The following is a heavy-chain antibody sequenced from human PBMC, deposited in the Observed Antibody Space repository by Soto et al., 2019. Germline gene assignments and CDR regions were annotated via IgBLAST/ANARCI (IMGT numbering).Heavy chain of an antibody. CDR2: IYYSGST. V-gene: IGHV4-39*01. J-gene: IGHJ5*02. Sequence: PLVILCLTYTVSGGSSSSSSYYWGWISQPPVKGLEWIGSIYYSGSTYYNPSLKSRVTISVDTSKNQFSLKLSSVTAADTAVYYCARQRYRSGWFPYNWFDPWGQGTLVTVS. CDR1: GGSSSSSSYY. D-gene: IGHD6-19*01. CDR3: ARQRYRSGWFPYNWFDP.